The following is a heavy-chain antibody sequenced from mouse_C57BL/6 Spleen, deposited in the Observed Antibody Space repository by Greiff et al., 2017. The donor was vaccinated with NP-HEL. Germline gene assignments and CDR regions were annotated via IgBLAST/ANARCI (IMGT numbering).Heavy chain of an antibody. Sequence: EVKLVESGGGLVQPGGSLKLSCAASGFTFSDYGMAWVRQAPRKGPEWVAFISNLAYSIYYADTVTGRFTIPRENAKNTLYLEMSSLRSEDTAMYYCARHPSGYYGSSPGYFDVWGTGTTVTVSS. D-gene: IGHD1-1*01. V-gene: IGHV5-15*01. CDR1: GFTFSDYG. CDR2: ISNLAYSI. CDR3: ARHPSGYYGSSPGYFDV. J-gene: IGHJ1*03.